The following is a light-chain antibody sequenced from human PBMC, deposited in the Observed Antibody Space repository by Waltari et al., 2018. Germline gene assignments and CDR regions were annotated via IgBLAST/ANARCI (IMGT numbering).Light chain of an antibody. CDR3: QQRGNWPLT. V-gene: IGKV3-11*01. CDR2: DAS. Sequence: EILLTQSPATLSLSPGERATLPCRASQSVSSFLAWYQQKPGQAPRPLFYDASNRATGLPARFSGRGSGTDFTLTISSLEPEDFAVYYCQQRGNWPLTFGGGTKVEIK. J-gene: IGKJ4*01. CDR1: QSVSSF.